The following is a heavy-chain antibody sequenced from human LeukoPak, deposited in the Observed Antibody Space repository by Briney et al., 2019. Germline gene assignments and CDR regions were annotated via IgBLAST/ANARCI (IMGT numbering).Heavy chain of an antibody. D-gene: IGHD6-19*01. CDR3: ATGGSGCFDY. V-gene: IGHV1-24*01. Sequence: LRASVKVSCKVSGYTLTELSMHWVRQAPGKGVEWMGGFYPEDGETIYAQKFQGRVTMTEDTSTDTAYMELGSLRSEDTAVYYCATGGSGCFDYWGQGTLVTVSS. CDR1: GYTLTELS. CDR2: FYPEDGET. J-gene: IGHJ4*02.